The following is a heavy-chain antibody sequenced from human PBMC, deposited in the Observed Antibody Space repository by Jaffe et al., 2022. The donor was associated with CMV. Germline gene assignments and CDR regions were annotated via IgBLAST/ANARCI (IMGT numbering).Heavy chain of an antibody. V-gene: IGHV4-34*01. CDR3: ARGRGVVTRSRYYYYYMDV. J-gene: IGHJ6*03. CDR1: GGSFSGYY. CDR2: INHSGST. Sequence: QVQLQQWGAGLLKPSETLSLTCAVYGGSFSGYYWSWIRQPPGKGLEWIGEINHSGSTNYNPSLKSRVTISVDTSKNQFSLKLSSVTAADTAVYYCARGRGVVTRSRYYYYYMDVWGKGTTVTVSS. D-gene: IGHD2-15*01.